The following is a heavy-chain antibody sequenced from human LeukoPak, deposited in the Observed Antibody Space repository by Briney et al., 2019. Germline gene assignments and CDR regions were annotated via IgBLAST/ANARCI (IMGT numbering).Heavy chain of an antibody. V-gene: IGHV4-34*01. CDR2: INHGGST. Sequence: SETLSLTCAVYGGSFSGDFWSWIRQSPGKGLEWIGEINHGGSTTYNPSLQSRVTMSVDTSTNQISLKMTSVTAADTAIYYCAELGITMIGGVWGKGTTVTISS. CDR3: AELGITMIGGV. J-gene: IGHJ6*04. D-gene: IGHD3-10*02. CDR1: GGSFSGDF.